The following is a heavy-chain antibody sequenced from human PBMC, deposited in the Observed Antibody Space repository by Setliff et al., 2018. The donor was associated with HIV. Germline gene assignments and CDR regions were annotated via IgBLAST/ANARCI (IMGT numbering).Heavy chain of an antibody. CDR2: ISYDGRTQ. V-gene: IGHV3-30*18. J-gene: IGHJ6*03. CDR1: GFLLSSFG. Sequence: PGGSLRLSCEASGFLLSSFGMHWVRQAPVKGLEWVAVISYDGRTQYHAASVRGRFTISKDKSKNTMYLQMSSLRPDDTAVYYCAKHAYSDYPYFYYYMDVWGKGTTVTVSS. D-gene: IGHD5-12*01. CDR3: AKHAYSDYPYFYYYMDV.